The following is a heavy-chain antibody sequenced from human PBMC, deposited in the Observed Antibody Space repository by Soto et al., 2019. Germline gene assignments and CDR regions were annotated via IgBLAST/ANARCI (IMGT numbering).Heavy chain of an antibody. J-gene: IGHJ5*02. CDR2: IYYSGTT. V-gene: IGHV4-39*01. D-gene: IGHD6-19*01. CDR1: GCSISSSSYY. CDR3: ARHLSDSSGRITRWFDP. Sequence: PSETLSLTCTVSGCSISSSSYYWGWICQPPGKGLEWIGSIYYSGTTYYNPSLRSRVTISVDTSKNQFSLKLSSVTAADTAVYYCARHLSDSSGRITRWFDPWGQGTLLTVSS.